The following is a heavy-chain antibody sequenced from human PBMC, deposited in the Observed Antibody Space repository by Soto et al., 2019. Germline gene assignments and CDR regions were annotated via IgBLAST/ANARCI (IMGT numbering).Heavy chain of an antibody. CDR1: GGSFSGYY. D-gene: IGHD3-3*01. Sequence: SETLSLTCAVYGGSFSGYYWSWIRQPPGKGLEWIGEIDHSGSTNYNPSLKSRVTISVDTSKNQFSLKLSSVTAADTAVYYCARGEITIFGVVIARDAFDIWGQGTMVTV. V-gene: IGHV4-34*01. J-gene: IGHJ3*02. CDR3: ARGEITIFGVVIARDAFDI. CDR2: IDHSGST.